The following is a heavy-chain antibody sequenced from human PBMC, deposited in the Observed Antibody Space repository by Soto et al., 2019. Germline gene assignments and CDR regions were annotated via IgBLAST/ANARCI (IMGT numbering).Heavy chain of an antibody. J-gene: IGHJ5*02. CDR2: ISSSSSYI. Sequence: GGSLRLSCAASGFTFSSYSMNWVRQAPGKGLEWVSSISSSSSYIYYADSVKGRFTISRDNAKNSLYLQMNSLRAEDTVVYYCARPALGELTVFSWFDPWGQGTLVTVSS. D-gene: IGHD3-16*01. CDR1: GFTFSSYS. V-gene: IGHV3-21*01. CDR3: ARPALGELTVFSWFDP.